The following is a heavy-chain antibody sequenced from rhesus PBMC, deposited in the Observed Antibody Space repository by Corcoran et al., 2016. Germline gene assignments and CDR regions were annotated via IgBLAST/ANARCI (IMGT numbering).Heavy chain of an antibody. V-gene: IGHV4S11*01. D-gene: IGHD5-12*01. J-gene: IGHJ4*01. Sequence: QVQLQESGPGLVKPLETLSLTCAVSGGSIRRNYWSWIRHAPGKGLEWIGVIYGSGSSTNYNPSLKSRVTLSVDTSTNQLSLKLSSVTAADTAVYYCARRGEVQLQFWGQGVLVTVSS. CDR2: IYGSGSST. CDR3: ARRGEVQLQF. CDR1: GGSIRRNY.